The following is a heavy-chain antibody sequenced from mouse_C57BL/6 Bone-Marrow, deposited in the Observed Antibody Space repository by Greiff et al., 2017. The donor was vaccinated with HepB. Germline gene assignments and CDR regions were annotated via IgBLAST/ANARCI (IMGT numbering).Heavy chain of an antibody. Sequence: EVKLVESGGGLVKPGGSLKLPCAASGFTFSDYGMHWVRQAPEKGLEWVAYISSGSSTIYYADTVKGRFTISRDNAKNTLFLQMTSLRSEDTAMYYCARHYYGSSAWFAYWGQGTLVTVSA. CDR2: ISSGSSTI. CDR3: ARHYYGSSAWFAY. V-gene: IGHV5-17*01. J-gene: IGHJ3*01. CDR1: GFTFSDYG. D-gene: IGHD1-1*01.